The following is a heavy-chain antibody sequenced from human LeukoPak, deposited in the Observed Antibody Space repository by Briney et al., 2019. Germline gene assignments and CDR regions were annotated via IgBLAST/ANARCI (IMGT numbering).Heavy chain of an antibody. CDR3: ARGVGDYSNRYYYYYYMDV. J-gene: IGHJ6*03. Sequence: SETLSLTCTVSGGSISSSSYYWGWIRQPPGQGLEWIGSIYYSGSTYYNPSLKSRVTTSVDTSKNQFSLKLSSVTAADTAVYYCARGVGDYSNRYYYYYYMDVWGKGTTVTVSS. CDR2: IYYSGST. CDR1: GGSISSSSYY. D-gene: IGHD4-11*01. V-gene: IGHV4-39*01.